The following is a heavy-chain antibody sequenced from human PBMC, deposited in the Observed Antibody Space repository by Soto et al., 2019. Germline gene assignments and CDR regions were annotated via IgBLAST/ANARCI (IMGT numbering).Heavy chain of an antibody. CDR2: INYDGYS. CDR3: ARHGFGPLHGLVDV. D-gene: IGHD3-10*01. Sequence: QVQLQESGPGLVKPSETLSLTCTVSGGSITNYYCSWFRQPPGKGLEWIGYINYDGYSAYNLSLRXXLXXSMAASKTQFSLMLESVTATDTAVYYCARHGFGPLHGLVDVWGPGTTVIVSS. CDR1: GGSITNYY. V-gene: IGHV4-59*08. J-gene: IGHJ6*02.